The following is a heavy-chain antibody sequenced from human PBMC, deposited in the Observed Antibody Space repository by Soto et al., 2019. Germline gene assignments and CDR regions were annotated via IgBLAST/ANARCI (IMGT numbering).Heavy chain of an antibody. Sequence: TGGSLSLSCAASGFSFSDYAVSWVRPAPGKGLEWVSVISESGGSTHYADSVRGRFTVSRDNSKNSLSLRMNSLRDEDTAVYFCAKRSPYSSGWYSPIFDYWGQGALVNVSS. J-gene: IGHJ4*02. CDR3: AKRSPYSSGWYSPIFDY. D-gene: IGHD6-13*01. CDR2: ISESGGST. V-gene: IGHV3-23*01. CDR1: GFSFSDYA.